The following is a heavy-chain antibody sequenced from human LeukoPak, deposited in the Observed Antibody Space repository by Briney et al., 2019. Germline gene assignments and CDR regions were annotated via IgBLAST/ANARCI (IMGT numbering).Heavy chain of an antibody. V-gene: IGHV4-59*08. D-gene: IGHD3-3*01. J-gene: IGHJ4*02. CDR1: GGSISSYY. CDR3: ARQGSLFGVAGFDY. CDR2: IYYSGST. Sequence: PSETLSLTCTVSGGSISSYYWSWIRQPPGKGLEWIGYIYYSGSTNYNPSLKSRVTISVGTSKNQFSLKLSSVTAADTAVYYCARQGSLFGVAGFDYWGQGTLVTVSS.